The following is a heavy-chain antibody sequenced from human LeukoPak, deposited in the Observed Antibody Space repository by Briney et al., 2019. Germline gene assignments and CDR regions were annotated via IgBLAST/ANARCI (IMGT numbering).Heavy chain of an antibody. V-gene: IGHV3-23*01. CDR3: AKGRDTSGRQNFDF. CDR1: GFTFTSYA. CDR2: ISASGSDT. Sequence: PGGSLRLSCEASGFTFTSYAMHWVRQAPGKGLEWVSSISASGSDTFYTDSMNGRFTISRDNAKKTFFLQMKNLRPGDTALYYCAKGRDTSGRQNFDFWGQGTLVTVPS. D-gene: IGHD6-19*01. J-gene: IGHJ4*02.